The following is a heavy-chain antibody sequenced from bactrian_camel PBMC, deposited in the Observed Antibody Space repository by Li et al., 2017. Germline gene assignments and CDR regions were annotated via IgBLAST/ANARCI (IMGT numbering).Heavy chain of an antibody. CDR1: GFPFTSYG. V-gene: IGHV3S40*01. CDR3: NTAWYSLTDGPVSY. J-gene: IGHJ4*01. Sequence: VQLVESGGGLVQPGGSLRLSCAASGFPFTSYGMLWVRQAPGKGLEWVSGITSGGGVSLYYADSVAGRFTISQDNSKNTLSLQMNGLKPEDTAMYYCNTAWYSLTDGPVSYWGQGTQVTVS. D-gene: IGHD2*01. CDR2: ITSGGGVSL.